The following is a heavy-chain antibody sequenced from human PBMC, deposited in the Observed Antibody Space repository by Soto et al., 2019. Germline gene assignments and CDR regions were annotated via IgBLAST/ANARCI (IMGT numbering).Heavy chain of an antibody. CDR2: IGAASDK. CDR3: ARGVLGPGDYYYGMDV. Sequence: PGGSLRLSCAASGFTFSNYDMHWVRQAPGEGLEWVSGIGAASDKYYPVSVQGRFTVSRDNAKKSLYLQMNSLRAGDTAVYYCARGVLGPGDYYYGMDVWGQGTTVTVSS. V-gene: IGHV3-13*01. D-gene: IGHD7-27*01. J-gene: IGHJ6*02. CDR1: GFTFSNYD.